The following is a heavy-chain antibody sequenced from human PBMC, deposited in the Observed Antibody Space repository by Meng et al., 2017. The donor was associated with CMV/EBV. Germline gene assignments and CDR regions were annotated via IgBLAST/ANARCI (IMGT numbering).Heavy chain of an antibody. CDR3: AREAEGKQYQLPTGY. D-gene: IGHD2-2*01. V-gene: IGHV1-2*02. Sequence: ASVKVSCKASGGTFSSYTISWVRQAPGQGLEWMGWINPNSGGTNYAQKFQGRVTMTRDTSISIAYMELSRLRSDDTAVYYCAREAEGKQYQLPTGYWGQGTLVTVSS. J-gene: IGHJ4*02. CDR1: GGTFSSYT. CDR2: INPNSGGT.